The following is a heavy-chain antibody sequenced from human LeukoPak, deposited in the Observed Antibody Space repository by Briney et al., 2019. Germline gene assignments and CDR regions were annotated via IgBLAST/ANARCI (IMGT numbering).Heavy chain of an antibody. CDR2: IYPGDSDT. CDR1: GYSFTSYW. J-gene: IGHJ3*02. Sequence: GESLKISCKGSGYSFTSYWIGWVRQMPGKGLEWTGIIYPGDSDTRYSPSFQGQVTISADKSISTAYLQWSSLKASDTAMYYCARLGGSGSYYKMLRAFDIWGQGTMVTVSS. D-gene: IGHD3-10*01. V-gene: IGHV5-51*01. CDR3: ARLGGSGSYYKMLRAFDI.